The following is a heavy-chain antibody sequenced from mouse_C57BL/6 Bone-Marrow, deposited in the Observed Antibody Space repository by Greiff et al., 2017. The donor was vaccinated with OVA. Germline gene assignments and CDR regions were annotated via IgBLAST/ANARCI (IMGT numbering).Heavy chain of an antibody. CDR2: IHPNSGST. D-gene: IGHD2-5*01. CDR1: GYTFTSYW. CDR3: TTFYSNHYYAMDY. V-gene: IGHV1-64*01. Sequence: QVQLQQPGAELVKPGASVKLSCKASGYTFTSYWMHWVKQRPGQGLEWIGMIHPNSGSTNYNEKFKSKATLTVDKSSSTAYMQLSSLTSEDTAVYYCTTFYSNHYYAMDYWGQGTSVTVSS. J-gene: IGHJ4*01.